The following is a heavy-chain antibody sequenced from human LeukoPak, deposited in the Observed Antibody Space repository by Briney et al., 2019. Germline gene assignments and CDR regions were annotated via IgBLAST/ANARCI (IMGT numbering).Heavy chain of an antibody. Sequence: GGSLRLSCAASGFTFNNYAMSWVRQAPGKGLEWVSAISGSGGSTYYADSVKGRFTISRDNSKNTLYLQMNSLRAEDTAVYYCVKVGDGYNSYGMDVWGQGTTVTVSS. CDR1: GFTFNNYA. CDR2: ISGSGGST. CDR3: VKVGDGYNSYGMDV. V-gene: IGHV3-23*01. D-gene: IGHD5-24*01. J-gene: IGHJ6*02.